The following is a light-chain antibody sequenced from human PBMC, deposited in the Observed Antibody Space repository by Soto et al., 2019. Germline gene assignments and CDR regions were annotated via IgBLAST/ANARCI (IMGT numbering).Light chain of an antibody. V-gene: IGKV4-1*01. CDR2: WAS. J-gene: IGKJ1*01. CDR1: QSVLFTSNNKNY. CDR3: QQYYTPPWA. Sequence: DIVMTQSPDSLSVSLVERATINCKSSQSVLFTSNNKNYLAWYQQKPGQPPKLLIYWASTRESGVPDRFSGSGSGTDFTLTISGLQAADVAVYYCQQYYTPPWAFGQGTKVDIK.